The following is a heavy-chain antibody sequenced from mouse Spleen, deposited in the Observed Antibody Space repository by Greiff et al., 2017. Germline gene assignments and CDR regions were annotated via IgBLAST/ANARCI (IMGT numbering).Heavy chain of an antibody. J-gene: IGHJ2*01. Sequence: VQLQQSGAELVKPGASVKLSCKASGYTFTSYYMYWGKQRPGQGIEGIGGSIPSNGGTNFNEKFKSKATMTVDKSSSTAYMQPCSLTSEDSAVYYCTRPWDDWGQGTTLTVSS. CDR3: TRPWDD. CDR2: SIPSNGGT. CDR1: GYTFTSYY. V-gene: IGHV1S81*02.